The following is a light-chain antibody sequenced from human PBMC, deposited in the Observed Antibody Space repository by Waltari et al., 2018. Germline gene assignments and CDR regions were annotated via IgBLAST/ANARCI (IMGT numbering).Light chain of an antibody. CDR2: GAS. CDR3: QQYNNRPYT. V-gene: IGKV3-15*01. Sequence: EIVMTQSPATLSVSPGERATLSRRASPTLTSNLAWYQQKPGQAPRLLIYGASTRATGIPARFSGSGSGTQFTLTISSLQSEDFVVYYCQQYNNRPYTFGQGTKLEIK. J-gene: IGKJ2*01. CDR1: PTLTSN.